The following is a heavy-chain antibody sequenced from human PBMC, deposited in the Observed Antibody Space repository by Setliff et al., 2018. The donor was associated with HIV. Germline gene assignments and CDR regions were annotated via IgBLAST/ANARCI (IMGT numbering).Heavy chain of an antibody. CDR3: ARDQGAVAGPTYWYFDL. CDR2: INPSGGSA. CDR1: GYTFTSYY. J-gene: IGHJ2*01. V-gene: IGHV1-46*01. Sequence: ASVKVSCKASGYTFTSYYLHWVRQAPGQGLEWMGMINPSGGSASYAQKFQGRVTITTDESTSTAYMELSSLRSEDTAVYYCARDQGAVAGPTYWYFDLWGRGTLVTVSS. D-gene: IGHD6-19*01.